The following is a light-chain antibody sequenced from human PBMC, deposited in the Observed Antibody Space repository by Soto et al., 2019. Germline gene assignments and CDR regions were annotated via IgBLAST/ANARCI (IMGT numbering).Light chain of an antibody. Sequence: EIVFTQSPATLSLSPGDRATLSCRASQTVSNNYLAWCQQKPGQAPRVIMYGASRRATGIQDRFSGSGSETEFTLTVSSLRSEDSAVYYCQQYNYWPITFGQGTRLEIK. J-gene: IGKJ5*01. V-gene: IGKV3-15*01. CDR3: QQYNYWPIT. CDR2: GAS. CDR1: QTVSNN.